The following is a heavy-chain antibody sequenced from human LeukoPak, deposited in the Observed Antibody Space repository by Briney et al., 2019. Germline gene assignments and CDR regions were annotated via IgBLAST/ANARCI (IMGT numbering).Heavy chain of an antibody. V-gene: IGHV3-30-3*01. J-gene: IGHJ5*02. CDR2: ISYDGSNK. CDR1: GFTFSNYA. Sequence: PGGSLRLSCAASGFTFSNYAMHWVRQAPGKGLEWVAVISYDGSNKYYADSVKGRFTISRDNSKNTLYLQMNSLRAEDTAVYYCARDHGDNWFDPWGQGTLVTVSS. CDR3: ARDHGDNWFDP. D-gene: IGHD7-27*01.